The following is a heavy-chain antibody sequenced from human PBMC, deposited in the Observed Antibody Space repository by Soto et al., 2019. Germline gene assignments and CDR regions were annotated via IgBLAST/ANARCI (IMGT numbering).Heavy chain of an antibody. V-gene: IGHV5-51*01. Sequence: GESLKISCKGSGYSFTSYWIGWVRQMPGKGLEWMGIIYPGDSDTRYSPSFQGQVTISADKSISTAYPQWSSLKASDTAMYYCARHNIVLMVYAEDYYYYMDVWGKGTTVTVSS. CDR3: ARHNIVLMVYAEDYYYYMDV. D-gene: IGHD2-8*01. J-gene: IGHJ6*03. CDR2: IYPGDSDT. CDR1: GYSFTSYW.